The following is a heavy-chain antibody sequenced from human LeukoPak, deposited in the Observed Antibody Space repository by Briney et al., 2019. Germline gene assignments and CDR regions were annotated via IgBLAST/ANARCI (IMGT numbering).Heavy chain of an antibody. Sequence: SETLSLTCTVSGGSISSSSYYWGWIRQPPGKGLEWIGSIYYSGSTYYNPSLKSRVTISVDTSKNQFSLKLSSVTAADTAVYYCARGRFFKSFGYYPYSGSYHIYYFDYWGQGTLVTVSS. CDR1: GGSISSSSYY. CDR2: IYYSGST. V-gene: IGHV4-39*07. J-gene: IGHJ4*02. CDR3: ARGRFFKSFGYYPYSGSYHIYYFDY. D-gene: IGHD1-26*01.